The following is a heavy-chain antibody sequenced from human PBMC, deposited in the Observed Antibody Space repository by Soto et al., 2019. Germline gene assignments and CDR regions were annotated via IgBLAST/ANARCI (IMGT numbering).Heavy chain of an antibody. J-gene: IGHJ6*02. CDR2: ISAYNGNT. CDR3: ARFTGGSYNTYYFYYGMDV. D-gene: IGHD2-15*01. CDR1: GYTFTNYG. V-gene: IGHV1-18*04. Sequence: ASVKVSCKASGYTFTNYGISWVRQAPGQGLDWMGWISAYNGNTKYAQDLQGRVTMTTDTSTSTAYMELRSLRSDDTAVYYCARFTGGSYNTYYFYYGMDVWGQGTTVTVSS.